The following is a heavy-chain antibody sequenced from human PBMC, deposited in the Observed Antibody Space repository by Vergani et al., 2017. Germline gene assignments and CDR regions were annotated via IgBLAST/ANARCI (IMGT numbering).Heavy chain of an antibody. CDR2: RIPIFGTA. V-gene: IGHV1-69*01. CDR1: GGTFSSFA. D-gene: IGHD3-16*01. J-gene: IGHJ6*02. Sequence: QVKLVQSGAAVKKPGSSVKVSCKASGGTFSSFAISWVRQAPGQGLEGMGGRIPIFGTANYAQKLQGRITITADESTSTADMELGSLRSVGTAVYYCATPQTLNTCGMEVWGQGTTVIVSS. CDR3: ATPQTLNTCGMEV.